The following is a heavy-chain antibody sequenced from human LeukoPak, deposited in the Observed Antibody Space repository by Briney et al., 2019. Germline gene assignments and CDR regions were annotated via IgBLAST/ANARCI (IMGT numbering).Heavy chain of an antibody. CDR1: GFTFSSYW. V-gene: IGHV3-74*01. CDR3: VKKGQADDDGKPD. D-gene: IGHD1-1*01. Sequence: GGSLRLSCAASGFTFSSYWMHWVRQAPGKGLVWVSRINSDGSTTSYADSVKGRFTISRDNSKNTLYLQMNNLRADDTAVYYCVKKGQADDDGKPDWGQGTLVTVSS. J-gene: IGHJ4*02. CDR2: INSDGSTT.